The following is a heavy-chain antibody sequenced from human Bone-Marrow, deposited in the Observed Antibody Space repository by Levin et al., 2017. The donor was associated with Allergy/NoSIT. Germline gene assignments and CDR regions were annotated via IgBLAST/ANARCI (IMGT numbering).Heavy chain of an antibody. J-gene: IGHJ3*02. CDR2: ISYDGSNK. CDR1: GFTFSSYG. V-gene: IGHV3-30*18. Sequence: PGESLKISCAASGFTFSSYGMHWVRQAPGKGLEWVAVISYDGSNKYYSDSVKGRFTISRDNSKNTLYLQMNSLRAEDTAVYYCAKFPTLMVYAMFDAFDIWGQGTMVTVSS. CDR3: AKFPTLMVYAMFDAFDI. D-gene: IGHD2-8*01.